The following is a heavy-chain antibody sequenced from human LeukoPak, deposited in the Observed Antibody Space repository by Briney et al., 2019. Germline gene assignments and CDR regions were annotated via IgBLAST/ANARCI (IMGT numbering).Heavy chain of an antibody. CDR1: GFTFSSYS. D-gene: IGHD5-24*01. V-gene: IGHV3-48*01. CDR2: ISSSSSPI. CDR3: ARDGDGYNADY. J-gene: IGHJ4*02. Sequence: PGGSLRLSCAASGFTFSSYSMNWVRQAPGKGLEWVSYISSSSSPIYYADSVKGRFTISRDNAKNSLYLRMNSLRAEDTAVYYCARDGDGYNADYWGQGTLVTVSS.